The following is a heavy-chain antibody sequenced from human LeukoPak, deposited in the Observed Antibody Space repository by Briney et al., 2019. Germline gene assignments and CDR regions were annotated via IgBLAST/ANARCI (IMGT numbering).Heavy chain of an antibody. CDR1: GGSISSGGYY. CDR3: ASPYGGHDAFDI. Sequence: PSETLSLTCTVSGGSISSGGYYWSWIRQHPGKGLEWIGYIYYSGSTYYNPSLKSRVTISVDTSKNQFSLKLSSVTAADTAEYYCASPYGGHDAFDIWGQGTMVAVSS. V-gene: IGHV4-31*03. D-gene: IGHD3-16*01. J-gene: IGHJ3*02. CDR2: IYYSGST.